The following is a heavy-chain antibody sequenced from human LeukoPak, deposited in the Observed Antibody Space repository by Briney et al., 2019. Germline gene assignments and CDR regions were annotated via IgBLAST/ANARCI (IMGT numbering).Heavy chain of an antibody. D-gene: IGHD4-17*01. Sequence: PSDTLSLTCTVSGGSISSINYYWGWIRQPPGKGLEWIGSIFYSRCTYYNASLKGRVSISVDPSENEFSQKVTSVTGADTAVYYCARQDHNDPGDPNWFDPWGQGTLVTVSS. V-gene: IGHV4-39*01. J-gene: IGHJ5*02. CDR3: ARQDHNDPGDPNWFDP. CDR1: GGSISSINYY. CDR2: IFYSRCT.